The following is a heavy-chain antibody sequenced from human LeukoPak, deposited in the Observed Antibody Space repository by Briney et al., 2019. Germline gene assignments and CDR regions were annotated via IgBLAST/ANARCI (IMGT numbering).Heavy chain of an antibody. CDR3: ARDSGGYYDSSGYYYFDY. CDR2: INPSGGST. J-gene: IGHJ4*02. CDR1: GYIFTSYY. V-gene: IGHV1-46*01. Sequence: ASVKVSCKASGYIFTSYYMYWVRQAPGQGLEWMGIINPSGGSTSYAQKFQGRVTMTRDTSTSTVYMELSSLRSEDTAVYYCARDSGGYYDSSGYYYFDYWGQGTLVTVSS. D-gene: IGHD3-22*01.